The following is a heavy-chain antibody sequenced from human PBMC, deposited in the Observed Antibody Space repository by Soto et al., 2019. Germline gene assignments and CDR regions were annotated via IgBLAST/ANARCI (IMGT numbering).Heavy chain of an antibody. Sequence: SVKVSCKASGGTFSSYAISWVRQAPGQGLEWMGGIIPIFGTANYAQKFQGRVTITADESTSTAYMELSSLRSEDTAVYYCARTHYDILTGYPDYYYYGMDVWGQGXTVTV. CDR2: IIPIFGTA. CDR1: GGTFSSYA. J-gene: IGHJ6*02. CDR3: ARTHYDILTGYPDYYYYGMDV. V-gene: IGHV1-69*13. D-gene: IGHD3-9*01.